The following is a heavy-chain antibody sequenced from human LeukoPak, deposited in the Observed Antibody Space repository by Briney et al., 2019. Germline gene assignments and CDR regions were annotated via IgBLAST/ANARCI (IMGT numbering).Heavy chain of an antibody. D-gene: IGHD6-19*01. CDR3: AKSYSSGWYYFDY. CDR2: ISWNSGSI. V-gene: IGHV3-9*03. CDR1: GFTFYDYA. J-gene: IGHJ4*02. Sequence: GGSLRLSCAASGFTFYDYAMHWVRQAPGEGLEWVSGISWNSGSIGYADSVKGRFTISIDNAKNSLYLQMNSLRAEDMALYYCAKSYSSGWYYFDYWGQGTLVTVSS.